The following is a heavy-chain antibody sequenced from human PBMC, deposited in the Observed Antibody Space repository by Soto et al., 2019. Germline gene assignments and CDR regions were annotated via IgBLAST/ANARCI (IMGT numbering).Heavy chain of an antibody. CDR1: GYSFTSYW. CDR2: IDPSDSDT. D-gene: IGHD3-22*01. CDR3: ARHSHDSSGYYYGDF. V-gene: IGHV5-10-1*01. Sequence: GESLKISCKGSGYSFTSYWITWVRQMPGKGLEWMGRIDPSDSDTNYNPSFQGHVTFSVDKSISTAYLHCSSLKASDTAIFYCARHSHDSSGYYYGDFWGQGTLVTVSS. J-gene: IGHJ4*02.